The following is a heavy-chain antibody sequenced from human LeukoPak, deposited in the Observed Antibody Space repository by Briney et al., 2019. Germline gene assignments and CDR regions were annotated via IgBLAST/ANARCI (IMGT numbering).Heavy chain of an antibody. CDR2: MNPNSGNT. J-gene: IGHJ5*02. V-gene: IGHV1-8*01. D-gene: IGHD5-24*01. CDR3: ARGLSSGDGYNYWRFDP. CDR1: GYTFTSYG. Sequence: ASVKVSCKASGYTFTSYGITWVRQAPGQGLEWKGWMNPNSGNTGYAQKFQGRVTMTRNTSISTAYMELSSLRSEDTAVYYCARGLSSGDGYNYWRFDPWGQGTLVTVSS.